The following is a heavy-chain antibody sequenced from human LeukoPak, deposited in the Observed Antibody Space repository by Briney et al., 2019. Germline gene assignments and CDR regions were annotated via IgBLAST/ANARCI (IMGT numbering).Heavy chain of an antibody. V-gene: IGHV3-21*01. J-gene: IGHJ4*02. CDR2: ISSSSDYI. D-gene: IGHD1-26*01. CDR3: ASSGSYRFDY. Sequence: GGSLRLSCAASGFTFNTYSMNWVRQAPGKGLEWVSSISSSSDYIYYADSVKGRFTISRDNAKDSLYLQMNSLRAEDTAVYYCASSGSYRFDYWGQGTLVTVSS. CDR1: GFTFNTYS.